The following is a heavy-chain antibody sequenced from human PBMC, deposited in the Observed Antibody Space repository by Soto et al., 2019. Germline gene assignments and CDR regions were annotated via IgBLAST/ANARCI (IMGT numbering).Heavy chain of an antibody. V-gene: IGHV3-49*03. CDR2: IRSKAYGGTT. Sequence: PGGSLRLSCTASGFTFGDYAMSWFRQAPGKGLEWVGFIRSKAYGGTTEYAASVKGRFTISRDDSKSIAYLQMNSLKTEDTAVYYCTRVGGGHAFYYNWFDPRGQGTLVTVSS. CDR3: TRVGGGHAFYYNWFDP. J-gene: IGHJ5*02. CDR1: GFTFGDYA. D-gene: IGHD3-3*02.